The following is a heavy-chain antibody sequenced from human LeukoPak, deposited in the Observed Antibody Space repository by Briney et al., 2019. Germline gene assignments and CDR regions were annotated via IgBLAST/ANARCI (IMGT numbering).Heavy chain of an antibody. Sequence: ASVKVSCKASGYTFTSYDINWVRQATGQGLEWMGWMNPNSGNTGYAQTFQGRVTVTRNTSISTAYMELSSLRSEDTAVYYCARGLLYCSSTSCYAYWGQGTLVTVSS. V-gene: IGHV1-8*01. J-gene: IGHJ4*02. CDR1: GYTFTSYD. CDR3: ARGLLYCSSTSCYAY. CDR2: MNPNSGNT. D-gene: IGHD2-2*01.